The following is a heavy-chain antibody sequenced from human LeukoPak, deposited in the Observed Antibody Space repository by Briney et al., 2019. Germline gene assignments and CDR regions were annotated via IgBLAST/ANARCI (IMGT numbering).Heavy chain of an antibody. CDR3: TKSSDHSGRYTHGMDV. D-gene: IGHD3-16*02. CDR1: GFTFSTYA. V-gene: IGHV3-23*01. Sequence: PGGSLRLSCAASGFTFSTYAMNWVRQAPGKGLEWVSSVIATDASTRYIDSVRGRFTISRDNSRNMVYLQMNSLRAEDTAIYYCTKSSDHSGRYTHGMDVWGQGTTVTVSS. CDR2: VIATDAST. J-gene: IGHJ6*02.